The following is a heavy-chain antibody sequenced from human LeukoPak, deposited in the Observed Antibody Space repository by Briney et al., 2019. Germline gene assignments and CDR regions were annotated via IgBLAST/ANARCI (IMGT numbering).Heavy chain of an antibody. Sequence: GGSLRLSCAASGFIFNKYWMSWVRQAPGKGLEWVANIREDGSVKYYVDSVKGRFTISRDNAKNSLYLQMNSLRAEDTAVYHCVRDRPIWFGDGDYWGQGTLVTVSS. CDR3: VRDRPIWFGDGDY. V-gene: IGHV3-7*01. CDR1: GFIFNKYW. CDR2: IREDGSVK. J-gene: IGHJ4*02. D-gene: IGHD3-10*01.